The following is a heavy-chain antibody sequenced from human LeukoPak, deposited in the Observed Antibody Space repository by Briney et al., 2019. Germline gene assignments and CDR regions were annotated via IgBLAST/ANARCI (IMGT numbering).Heavy chain of an antibody. D-gene: IGHD3-3*01. Sequence: AGPLRLSCAATGFTSRSYAITWVRQAPAKTLHRVSPSSGSGGRAFYADSVRSRCTISRDISKNTLSLQMNSLRAEDTALYYCAKDVSPGHNFLALDYSGQGTLVTVSS. CDR1: GFTSRSYA. J-gene: IGHJ4*02. CDR2: SSGSGGRA. V-gene: IGHV3-23*01. CDR3: AKDVSPGHNFLALDY.